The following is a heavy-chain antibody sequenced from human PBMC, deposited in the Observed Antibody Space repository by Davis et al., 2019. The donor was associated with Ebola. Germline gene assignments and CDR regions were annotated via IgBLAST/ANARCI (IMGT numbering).Heavy chain of an antibody. J-gene: IGHJ6*02. Sequence: PGGSLRLSCAASGFTFSTYAMSWVRQAPGKGLEWVSSISGGGRDTYYADSVKGRFTISRDNSKKTLYVQMNSLRAEDTAVYYCAKTTEGNYYYGMDVWGQGTTVTVSS. CDR2: ISGGGRDT. D-gene: IGHD1-1*01. V-gene: IGHV3-23*01. CDR3: AKTTEGNYYYGMDV. CDR1: GFTFSTYA.